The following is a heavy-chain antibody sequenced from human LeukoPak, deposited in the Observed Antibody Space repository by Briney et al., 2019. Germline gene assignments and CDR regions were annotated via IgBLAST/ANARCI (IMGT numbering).Heavy chain of an antibody. CDR1: GFTFSSYW. V-gene: IGHV3-74*01. Sequence: PGGSLRLACAASGFTFSSYWMHWVRQAPGKGLVWVSRINSDGSSTTYADSVKGRFTISRDNAKNTLYLQMNSLRAEDTAVYYCARVDLVVAATYHAFDIWGQGTMGTVSS. CDR3: ARVDLVVAATYHAFDI. CDR2: INSDGSST. D-gene: IGHD2-15*01. J-gene: IGHJ3*02.